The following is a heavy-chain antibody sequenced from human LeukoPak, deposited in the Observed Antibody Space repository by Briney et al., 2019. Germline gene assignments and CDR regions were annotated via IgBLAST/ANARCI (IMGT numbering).Heavy chain of an antibody. CDR1: GYTFTSYG. CDR3: ARDPLFLWFGEPREINWFHP. D-gene: IGHD3-10*01. CDR2: ISAYNGNT. V-gene: IGHV1-18*04. Sequence: ASVKVSCKASGYTFTSYGISWVRQAPGQGLEWMGWISAYNGNTNYAQKLQGRVTMTTDTSTSTAYMELRSLTSDDTAVYYCARDPLFLWFGEPREINWFHPGGQGTLVTVSS. J-gene: IGHJ5*02.